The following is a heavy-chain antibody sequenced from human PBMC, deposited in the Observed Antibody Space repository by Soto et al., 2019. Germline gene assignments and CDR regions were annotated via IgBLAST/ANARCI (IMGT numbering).Heavy chain of an antibody. Sequence: EVQLVESGGGLVQPGGSLRLSCAASGFTFSSYWMSWVRQAPGKGLEWVANIKQDGSEKYYVDSVKGRFTISRDNAKNALYLQMHSLRAGDTAVYYCARERPPPVIVVVPAAMEGSDYWGQGTLVTVSS. D-gene: IGHD2-2*01. CDR2: IKQDGSEK. V-gene: IGHV3-7*01. J-gene: IGHJ4*02. CDR1: GFTFSSYW. CDR3: ARERPPPVIVVVPAAMEGSDY.